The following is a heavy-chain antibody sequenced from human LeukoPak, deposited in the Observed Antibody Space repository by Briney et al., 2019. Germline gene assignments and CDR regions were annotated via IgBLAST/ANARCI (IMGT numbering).Heavy chain of an antibody. V-gene: IGHV3-30*04. CDR2: LSFDGSSE. D-gene: IGHD4-17*01. Sequence: GGSLRLSCAASGFTFSSYAIHWVRQAPGKGLEWVAVLSFDGSSEYYADSVKGRFTISRDNSKNTLYLQMNSLRADDTAVYYCARDQVTTSYFTGMDVWGQGTTVTVSS. CDR1: GFTFSSYA. CDR3: ARDQVTTSYFTGMDV. J-gene: IGHJ6*02.